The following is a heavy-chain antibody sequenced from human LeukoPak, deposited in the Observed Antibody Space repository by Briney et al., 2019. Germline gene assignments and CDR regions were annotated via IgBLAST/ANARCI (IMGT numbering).Heavy chain of an antibody. D-gene: IGHD3-3*01. Sequence: ASVKVSCKASGGTFSSYAISWVRQAPGQGLEWMGGIIPIFGTANYAQKFQGRVTITADESTSTAYMELSSLRSEDTAVYYCASSPRASITPNWFDPWGQGTLVTVSS. CDR3: ASSPRASITPNWFDP. CDR2: IIPIFGTA. V-gene: IGHV1-69*13. CDR1: GGTFSSYA. J-gene: IGHJ5*02.